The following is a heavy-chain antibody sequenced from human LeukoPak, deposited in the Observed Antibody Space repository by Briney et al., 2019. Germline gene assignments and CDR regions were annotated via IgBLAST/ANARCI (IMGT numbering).Heavy chain of an antibody. CDR3: ARMLVWGLEGDY. V-gene: IGHV4-61*01. CDR2: IYYSGST. Sequence: SETLSLTCTVSGGSVSSASYYWSWIRQPPGKGLEWIGYIYYSGSTNYNPSLKSRVTISVDTSKNQFSLKVNSVTAADTAVYYCARMLVWGLEGDYWGQGTLVTVSS. CDR1: GGSVSSASYY. J-gene: IGHJ4*02. D-gene: IGHD3-10*01.